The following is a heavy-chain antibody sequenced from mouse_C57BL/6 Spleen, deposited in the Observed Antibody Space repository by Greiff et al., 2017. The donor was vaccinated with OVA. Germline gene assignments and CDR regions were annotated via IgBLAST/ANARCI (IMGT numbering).Heavy chain of an antibody. D-gene: IGHD2-1*01. CDR3: TRIFYGNYWFAD. Sequence: VQLQQSGAELVRPGASVTLSCKASGYTFTDYEMHWVKQTPLHGLVWIGAIDPETGGTDYNPKFKGKAILTADKSSITAYLELRSLTSENSAVYYCTRIFYGNYWFADWGQGPLGTVSA. V-gene: IGHV1-15*01. J-gene: IGHJ3*01. CDR2: IDPETGGT. CDR1: GYTFTDYE.